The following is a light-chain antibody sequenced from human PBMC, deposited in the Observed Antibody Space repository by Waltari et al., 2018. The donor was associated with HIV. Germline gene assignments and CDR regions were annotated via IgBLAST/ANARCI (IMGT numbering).Light chain of an antibody. Sequence: QSALTQPASVSGSPGQSITISCTVTSSDVGGYNYVSWYQPHPGKAPQPMIYEVSNRLSGVSNRFSGSKSGNTASLTISGLQAEDEADYYCSSYTSSSTLVFGGGTKLTVL. CDR2: EVS. V-gene: IGLV2-14*01. J-gene: IGLJ2*01. CDR1: SSDVGGYNY. CDR3: SSYTSSSTLV.